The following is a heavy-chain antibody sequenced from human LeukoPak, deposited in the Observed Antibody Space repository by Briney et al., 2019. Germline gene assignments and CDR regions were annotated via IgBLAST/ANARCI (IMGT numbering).Heavy chain of an antibody. D-gene: IGHD1-14*01. CDR2: IWYDGSNK. V-gene: IGHV3-33*01. Sequence: GGSLRLSCAASGFTFSSYGMYWVRQAPGKGLEWVAVIWYDGSNKYYADSVKGRFTISRDNSKNTLYLQMNSLRAEDTAVYYCASQRAGRYYYYYGMDVWGQGTTVTVSS. CDR1: GFTFSSYG. J-gene: IGHJ6*02. CDR3: ASQRAGRYYYYYGMDV.